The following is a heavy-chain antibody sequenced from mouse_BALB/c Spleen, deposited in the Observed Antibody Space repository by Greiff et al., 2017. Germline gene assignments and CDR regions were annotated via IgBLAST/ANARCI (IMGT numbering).Heavy chain of an antibody. CDR3: ARYDYDGYWYFDV. CDR2: ISSGSSTI. CDR1: GFTFSSFG. V-gene: IGHV5-17*02. D-gene: IGHD2-4*01. Sequence: EVKLMESGGGLVQPGGSRKLSCAASGFTFSSFGMHWVRQAPEKGLEWVAYISSGSSTIYYADTVKGRFTISRDNPKNTLFLQMTSLRSEDTAMYYCARYDYDGYWYFDVWGAGTTVTVSS. J-gene: IGHJ1*01.